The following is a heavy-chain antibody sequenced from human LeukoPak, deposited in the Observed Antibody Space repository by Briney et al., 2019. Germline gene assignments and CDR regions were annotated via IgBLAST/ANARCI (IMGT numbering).Heavy chain of an antibody. V-gene: IGHV4-59*11. D-gene: IGHD3-10*01. J-gene: IGHJ4*02. Sequence: SETLSLTCNVSGVSISTHYWSWIRQSPGKGLEWIGYIYHNGITNYNPSLKSRVTISIATSKNEFSLKLTSVIAADTAVYFCAREANYYGSGSYFEGTFDYWGQGSLVTVSS. CDR3: AREANYYGSGSYFEGTFDY. CDR1: GVSISTHY. CDR2: IYHNGIT.